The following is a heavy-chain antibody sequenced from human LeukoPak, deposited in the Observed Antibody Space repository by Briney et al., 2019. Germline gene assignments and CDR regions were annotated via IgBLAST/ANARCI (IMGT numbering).Heavy chain of an antibody. J-gene: IGHJ4*02. CDR3: ARETGSQYCSGGSCYSFNYYFDY. D-gene: IGHD2-15*01. CDR1: GFTFSSYS. Sequence: GGSLRLSCAASGFTFSSYSMNWVRQAPGKGLEWVSSISSSSTYIYYADSVKGRFTISRDNAKNSLYLQMNSLRAEDTAVYYCARETGSQYCSGGSCYSFNYYFDYWGQGTLVTVSS. CDR2: ISSSSTYI. V-gene: IGHV3-21*01.